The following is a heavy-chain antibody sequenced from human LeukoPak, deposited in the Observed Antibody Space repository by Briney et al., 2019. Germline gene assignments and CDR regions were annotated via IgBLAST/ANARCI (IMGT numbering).Heavy chain of an antibody. CDR2: IYPDDSDS. CDR1: GYSFTNYW. J-gene: IGHJ4*02. D-gene: IGHD3-10*01. CDR3: ARSYYYGAGTSGDY. V-gene: IGHV5-51*01. Sequence: GEPLKISCKASGYSFTNYWIGWVRQMPGKGLEWMGIIYPDDSDSKYSPSFQGQVTISVDKSINTAYLQWSSLKASDTAMYYCARSYYYGAGTSGDYWGQGTLVTVSS.